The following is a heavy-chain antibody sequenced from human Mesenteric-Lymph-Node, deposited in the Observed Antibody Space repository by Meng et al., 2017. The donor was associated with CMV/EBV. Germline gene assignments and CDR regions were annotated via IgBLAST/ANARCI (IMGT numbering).Heavy chain of an antibody. Sequence: VSGGSISSSNWWSWGRQPPGKGLEWIGESYPDGSTNYNPSLKSRVTISLDKSKNQFSLKLTSMTAADTAFYYCASRDYYDRQPFDPWGQGTLVTVSS. CDR1: GGSISSSNW. D-gene: IGHD3-22*01. CDR3: ASRDYYDRQPFDP. V-gene: IGHV4-4*02. CDR2: SYPDGST. J-gene: IGHJ5*02.